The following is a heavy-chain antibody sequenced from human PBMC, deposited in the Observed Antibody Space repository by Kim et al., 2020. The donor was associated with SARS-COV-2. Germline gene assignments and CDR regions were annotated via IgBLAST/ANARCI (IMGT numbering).Heavy chain of an antibody. Sequence: GGSLRLSCAASGFTFSSYGMHWVRQAPGKGLEWVVVIWYDGSNKYYADSVKGRFTISRDNSKNTLYLQMNSLRAEDTAVYYCAKEGDAAGTGRAFDIWGQGTMVTVSS. J-gene: IGHJ3*02. CDR1: GFTFSSYG. D-gene: IGHD6-13*01. V-gene: IGHV3-33*06. CDR2: IWYDGSNK. CDR3: AKEGDAAGTGRAFDI.